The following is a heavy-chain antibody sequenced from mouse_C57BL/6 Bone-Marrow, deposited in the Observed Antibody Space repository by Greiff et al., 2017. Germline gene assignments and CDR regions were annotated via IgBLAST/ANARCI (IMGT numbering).Heavy chain of an antibody. Sequence: VQLVESGAELVRPGASVTLSCKASGYTFTDYEMHWVKQTPVHGLEWIGAIDPETGGTAYNQKFKGKAILTADKSSSTAYMELRSLPSEDSAVYYCTRVRVDYWGQGTTLTVSS. CDR3: TRVRVDY. CDR1: GYTFTDYE. J-gene: IGHJ2*01. CDR2: IDPETGGT. V-gene: IGHV1-15*01. D-gene: IGHD1-1*01.